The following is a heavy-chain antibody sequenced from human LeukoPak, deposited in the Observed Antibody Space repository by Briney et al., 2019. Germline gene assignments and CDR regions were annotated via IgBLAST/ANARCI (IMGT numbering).Heavy chain of an antibody. V-gene: IGHV3-23*01. CDR1: GCTFSNYA. CDR2: THYSGSST. D-gene: IGHD5-24*01. Sequence: GGSLRLSCAASGCTFSNYALSWVRQAPGKGLEWVSATHYSGSSTYCADSVKGRFTISRDNSKNTLYLQMNSLRAEDTAVYYCAKVIREVDMSYDYWGQGALVTVSS. J-gene: IGHJ4*02. CDR3: AKVIREVDMSYDY.